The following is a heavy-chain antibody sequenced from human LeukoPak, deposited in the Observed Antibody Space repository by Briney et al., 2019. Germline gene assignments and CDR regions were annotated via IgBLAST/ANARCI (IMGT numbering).Heavy chain of an antibody. CDR2: IKQDGSEK. CDR3: ARDPRTSGSYFDY. D-gene: IGHD1-26*01. CDR1: GFTFSSYW. J-gene: IGHJ4*02. Sequence: GGSLRLSCAASGFTFSSYWMTGVRQAPGKGLEWVANIKQDGSEKYYVDSVKGRFTISRDNAKNSLYLQMNSLRAEDTAVYYCARDPRTSGSYFDYWGQGTLVTVSS. V-gene: IGHV3-7*01.